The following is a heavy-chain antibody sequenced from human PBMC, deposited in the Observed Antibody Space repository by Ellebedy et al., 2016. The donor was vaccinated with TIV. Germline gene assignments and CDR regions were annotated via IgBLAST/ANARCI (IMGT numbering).Heavy chain of an antibody. CDR2: INHSGST. CDR1: GGSFSGYY. CDR3: ARERRGKGDYWFDP. Sequence: SETLSLTXAVYGGSFSGYYWSWIRQPPGKGLEWIGEINHSGSTNYNPSLKSRVTISVDTSKNQFSLKLSSVTAADTAVYYCARERRGKGDYWFDPWGQGTLVTVSS. V-gene: IGHV4-34*01. J-gene: IGHJ5*02. D-gene: IGHD3-16*01.